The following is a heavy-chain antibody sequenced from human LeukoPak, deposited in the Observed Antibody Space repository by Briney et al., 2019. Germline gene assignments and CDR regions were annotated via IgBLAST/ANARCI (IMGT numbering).Heavy chain of an antibody. J-gene: IGHJ6*02. Sequence: ASVKVSCKASGYTFTSYDINWVRQATRQGLEWMGWMNPNSGNTGYAQKFQGRVTMTRNTSISTAYMELSSLRSEDTAVYYCARGGTLRYFDWLLSYYYYGMDVWGQGTTVTVSS. CDR3: ARGGTLRYFDWLLSYYYYGMDV. CDR2: MNPNSGNT. D-gene: IGHD3-9*01. CDR1: GYTFTSYD. V-gene: IGHV1-8*01.